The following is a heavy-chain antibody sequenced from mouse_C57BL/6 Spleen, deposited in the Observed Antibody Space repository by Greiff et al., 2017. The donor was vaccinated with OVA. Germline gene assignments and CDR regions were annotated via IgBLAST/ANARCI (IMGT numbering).Heavy chain of an antibody. V-gene: IGHV1-61*01. D-gene: IGHD1-1*01. CDR1: GYTFTSYW. J-gene: IGHJ2*01. CDR3: ARSDYYGSSEYFDY. Sequence: VQLQQPGAELVRPGSSVKLSCKASGYTFTSYWMDWVKQRPGQGLEWIGNIYPSDSETHYNQKFKDKATLTVDKSSSTAYMQLSSLTSEDSAVYYCARSDYYGSSEYFDYWGQGTTLTVSS. CDR2: IYPSDSET.